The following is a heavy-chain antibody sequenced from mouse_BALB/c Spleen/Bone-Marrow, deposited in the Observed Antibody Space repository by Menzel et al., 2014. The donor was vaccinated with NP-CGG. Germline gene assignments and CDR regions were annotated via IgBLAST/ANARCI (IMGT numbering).Heavy chain of an antibody. J-gene: IGHJ1*01. CDR3: ARWGCSYWHFDD. CDR1: GYTFTSYW. V-gene: IGHV1S81*02. Sequence: VQLQQSGAELVKPGASVKLSCKASGYTFTSYWMHWVKQRPGQGLEWIGEINPSNGRTNYNEKFKSKATLTVDKSSSTAYIQLSSMTSEDSAVYYCARWGCSYWHFDDWGAGTTVTVSS. CDR2: INPSNGRT.